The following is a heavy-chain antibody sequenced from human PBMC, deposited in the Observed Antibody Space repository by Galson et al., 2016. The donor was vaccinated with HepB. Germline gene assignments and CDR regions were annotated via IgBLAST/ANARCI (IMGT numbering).Heavy chain of an antibody. V-gene: IGHV3-30*04. D-gene: IGHD3-22*01. J-gene: IGHJ4*02. CDR1: GFTFSCYA. CDR3: AREQRPVVVSQGGFDY. CDR2: ISYDGSHK. Sequence: SLRLSCAASGFTFSCYAMHWVRQAPGKGLEWVAVISYDGSHKYYADSVKGRFTISRDNSKNTLSLQMNSLRAEDTAVYYCAREQRPVVVSQGGFDYWGQGTLVTVSS.